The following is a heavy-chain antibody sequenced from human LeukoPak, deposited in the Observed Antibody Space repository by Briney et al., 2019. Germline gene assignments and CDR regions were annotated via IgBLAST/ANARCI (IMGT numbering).Heavy chain of an antibody. CDR2: ISPNFGTA. V-gene: IGHV1-69*05. D-gene: IGHD3-3*01. J-gene: IGHJ5*02. Sequence: ASVKVSCKASGRTFSSYAISWVRQAPGQGLEWMGGISPNFGTANYAQKFQGRVTITTDESTSTAYMELSRPRSEDTAVYYCARGSRFLEWDNWFDPWGQGTLVTVSS. CDR1: GRTFSSYA. CDR3: ARGSRFLEWDNWFDP.